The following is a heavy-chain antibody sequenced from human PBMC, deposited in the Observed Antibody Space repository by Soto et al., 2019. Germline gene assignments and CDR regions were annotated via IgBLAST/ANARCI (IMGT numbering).Heavy chain of an antibody. D-gene: IGHD3-10*01. CDR3: ARHGSGSYYNNWFDP. J-gene: IGHJ5*02. CDR1: GASISSSTYY. Sequence: SETLSLTCTLSGASISSSTYYSGWIRQPPGQGLEWIGSIYYSGSTCYNPSLKSRVTISVDAAKNQFSLKLSSVTVADTAVSYCARHGSGSYYNNWFDPWGQGTLVTVSS. V-gene: IGHV4-39*01. CDR2: IYYSGST.